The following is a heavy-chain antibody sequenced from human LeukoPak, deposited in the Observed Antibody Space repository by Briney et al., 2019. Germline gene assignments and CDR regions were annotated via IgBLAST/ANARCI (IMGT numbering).Heavy chain of an antibody. V-gene: IGHV4-39*07. CDR1: GGSISSSSYY. CDR3: ARTLTAMAPGDY. Sequence: SETLSLTCTVSGGSISSSSYYWGWIRQPPGKGLEWIGSIYYSGSTYYNPSLKSRVTISVDTSKNQSSLKLSSVTAADTAVYYCARTLTAMAPGDYWGQGTLVTVSS. D-gene: IGHD5-18*01. J-gene: IGHJ4*02. CDR2: IYYSGST.